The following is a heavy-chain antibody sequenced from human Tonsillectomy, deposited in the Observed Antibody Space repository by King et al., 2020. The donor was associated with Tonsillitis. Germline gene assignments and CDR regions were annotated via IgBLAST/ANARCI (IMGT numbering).Heavy chain of an antibody. Sequence: VQLVESGGGLVQPGGSLRLSCAASGFTFSDHYMDWVRQAPGKGLEWVGRTRNKANSYTTEYAASVKGRVTISRDDSKNSLYLQMNSLKTEDTAVYYCARSITIFGVVIASLDYWGQGTLVTVSS. CDR1: GFTFSDHY. CDR2: TRNKANSYTT. CDR3: ARSITIFGVVIASLDY. V-gene: IGHV3-72*01. J-gene: IGHJ4*02. D-gene: IGHD3-3*01.